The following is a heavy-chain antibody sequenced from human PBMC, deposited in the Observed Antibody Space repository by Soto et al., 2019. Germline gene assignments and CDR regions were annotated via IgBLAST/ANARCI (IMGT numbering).Heavy chain of an antibody. V-gene: IGHV1-18*01. J-gene: IGHJ6*02. D-gene: IGHD3-10*01. CDR3: AREGVVPYYYYGMDV. CDR1: GYTFTSYG. Sequence: QVQLVQSGGEVKKPGASVKVSCKASGYTFTSYGISWVRQAPGQGLEWMGWISGYNGKTNYAQKVQDRVTMTTDTSPSTVYMELRTLRSDATAVYYCAREGVVPYYYYGMDVWGQGTAVTVSS. CDR2: ISGYNGKT.